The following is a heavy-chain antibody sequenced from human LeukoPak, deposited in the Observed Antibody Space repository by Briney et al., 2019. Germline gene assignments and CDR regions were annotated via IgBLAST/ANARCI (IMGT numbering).Heavy chain of an antibody. Sequence: SETLSLTCAVYGGSFSGYYWSWIRPPPGKGLEWIGEINHSGSTNYNPSLKNRVTISVDTSKNQFSLKLSSVTAADTAVYYCARTGYGTYYFDYWGQGTLVTVSS. V-gene: IGHV4-34*01. CDR2: INHSGST. CDR3: ARTGYGTYYFDY. J-gene: IGHJ4*02. D-gene: IGHD5-18*01. CDR1: GGSFSGYY.